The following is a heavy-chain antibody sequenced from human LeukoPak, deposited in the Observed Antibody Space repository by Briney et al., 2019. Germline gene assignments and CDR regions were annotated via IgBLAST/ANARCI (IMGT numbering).Heavy chain of an antibody. CDR2: IYYSGST. D-gene: IGHD7-27*01. CDR1: GGSITSRSYY. Sequence: TSETLSLTCTVSGGSITSRSYYWSWIRQPPGKGLEWIGYIYYSGSTNYNPSLKSRVTISVDTSKNQFSLKLSSVTAADTAVYYCARELLGPNWGFDPWGQGTLVTVSS. CDR3: ARELLGPNWGFDP. J-gene: IGHJ5*02. V-gene: IGHV4-61*01.